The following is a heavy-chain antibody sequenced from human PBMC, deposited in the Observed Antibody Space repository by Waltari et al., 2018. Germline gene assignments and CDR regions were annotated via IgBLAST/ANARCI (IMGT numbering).Heavy chain of an antibody. D-gene: IGHD6-13*01. V-gene: IGHV4-39*01. CDR2: IYYSGST. CDR1: GGSISSSSYY. CDR3: ARLRSSAAAGTGGDY. Sequence: QLQLQESGPGLVKPSETLSLTCTVSGGSISSSSYYWGWIRQPPGKGLEWIGSIYYSGSTYYNPSLKSRVTISVDTSKNQFSLKLSSVTAADTAVYYCARLRSSAAAGTGGDYWGQGTLVTVSS. J-gene: IGHJ4*02.